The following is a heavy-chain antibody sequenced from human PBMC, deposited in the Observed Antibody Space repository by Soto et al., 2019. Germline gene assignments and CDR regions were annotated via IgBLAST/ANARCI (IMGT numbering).Heavy chain of an antibody. CDR1: GFTFSSYD. V-gene: IGHV3-13*01. J-gene: IGHJ4*02. CDR2: IGTAGDT. CDR3: ARGRLLWFGESFDY. Sequence: GGSLRLSCAASGFTFSSYDMHWVRQATGKGLEWVSAIGTAGDTYYPGSVKGRFTISRENAKNSLYLQMNSLRAEDTAVYYCARGRLLWFGESFDYWGQGTLVTVSS. D-gene: IGHD3-10*01.